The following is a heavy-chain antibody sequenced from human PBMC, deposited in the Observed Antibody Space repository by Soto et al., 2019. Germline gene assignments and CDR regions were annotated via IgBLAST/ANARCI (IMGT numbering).Heavy chain of an antibody. J-gene: IGHJ6*02. D-gene: IGHD3-16*01. CDR1: GGTFSSYA. V-gene: IGHV1-18*01. CDR2: INTYNGNT. Sequence: ASVKVSCKASGGTFSSYAISWVRQAPGQGLEWMGWINTYNGNTNYAQNVQGRVTLTTDTSTSTAYMGLRSLRSNDTAIYYCAMVDVYVTPSPQDVWGQGTTVTVSS. CDR3: AMVDVYVTPSPQDV.